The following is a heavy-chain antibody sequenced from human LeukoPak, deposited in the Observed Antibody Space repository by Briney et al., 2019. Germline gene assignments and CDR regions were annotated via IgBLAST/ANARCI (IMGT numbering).Heavy chain of an antibody. CDR2: INSDGSST. CDR3: AREYDFWSGYAFDY. J-gene: IGHJ4*02. Sequence: GGSLRLSCAASGFTFSSYWMHWVRQAPGKGVVWVSRINSDGSSTSYADSVKGRFTISRDNAKNTLYLQMNSLRAEDTAVYYCAREYDFWSGYAFDYWGQGTLVTVSS. D-gene: IGHD3-3*01. V-gene: IGHV3-74*01. CDR1: GFTFSSYW.